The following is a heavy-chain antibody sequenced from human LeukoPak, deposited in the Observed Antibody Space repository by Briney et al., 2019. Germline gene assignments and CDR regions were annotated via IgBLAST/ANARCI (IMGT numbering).Heavy chain of an antibody. CDR3: ARDLFGTYDSDY. V-gene: IGHV3-48*01. CDR2: ISAGSTI. D-gene: IGHD5-12*01. Sequence: PGGSLRLSCAASGFNFGIYSLNRVRQAPGKGLEWLSYISAGSTIYYADSVKGRFTISRDNANNLLYLQMNSLRAEDTAVYYCARDLFGTYDSDYWGQGILVTVSS. CDR1: GFNFGIYS. J-gene: IGHJ4*02.